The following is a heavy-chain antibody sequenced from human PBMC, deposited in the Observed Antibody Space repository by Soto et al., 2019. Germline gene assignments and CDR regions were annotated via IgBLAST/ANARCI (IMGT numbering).Heavy chain of an antibody. CDR2: VNHSGTT. CDR3: ARGIGYCSSINCYSSRRLRFDS. J-gene: IGHJ4*02. Sequence: QVQLQQWGAGLLKPSETLSLTCAVYGGSFSGYYWTWIRKSPEKGLEWIGEVNHSGTTYYNPSLKTRVTISVHTPKNQFSLKMSCVTAADTAVYYCARGIGYCSSINCYSSRRLRFDSWGQGTLVTVSS. V-gene: IGHV4-34*01. D-gene: IGHD2-2*01. CDR1: GGSFSGYY.